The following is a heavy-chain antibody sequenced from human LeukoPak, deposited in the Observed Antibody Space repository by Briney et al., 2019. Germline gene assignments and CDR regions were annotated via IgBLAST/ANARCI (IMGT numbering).Heavy chain of an antibody. CDR1: GGSISSYY. CDR3: ARGEDRSGWSQKGAFDI. V-gene: IGHV4-59*01. CDR2: IYFSGGT. Sequence: SETLSLTCTVSGGSISSYYWSWIRQPPGKGLEWIGYIYFSGGTNYNPSLQSRVTISGDTSKNQFSLKLTSVTAADTAVYYCARGEDRSGWSQKGAFDIWGQGTMVTVSS. D-gene: IGHD6-19*01. J-gene: IGHJ3*02.